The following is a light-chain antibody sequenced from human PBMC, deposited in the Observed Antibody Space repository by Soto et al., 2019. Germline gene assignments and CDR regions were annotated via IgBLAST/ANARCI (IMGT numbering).Light chain of an antibody. J-gene: IGKJ1*01. V-gene: IGKV1-5*03. Sequence: DVQMTQSPSTLSASVGDTVTITCQASQTINSWLAWYQHRPGKGPKLLIYKTSTVEGGVPLRFSGSGSGTEFTLTISSLQPADSATYYCQQYNTYPMTFGQGTKVDIK. CDR1: QTINSW. CDR3: QQYNTYPMT. CDR2: KTS.